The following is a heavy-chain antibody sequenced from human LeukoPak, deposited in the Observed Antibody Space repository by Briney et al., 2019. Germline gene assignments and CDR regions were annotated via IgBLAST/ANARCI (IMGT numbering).Heavy chain of an antibody. V-gene: IGHV3-33*08. CDR2: IWYDGSIK. Sequence: GGSLRLSCAASGLTFNNYWMHWVRQAPGKGLEWVAVIWYDGSIKYYVDSVKGRFTISRDNSKKTLYLQMSNLRAEDTAVYYCASDLGTRYFDYWGQGILVTVSS. D-gene: IGHD3-16*01. CDR1: GLTFNNYW. CDR3: ASDLGTRYFDY. J-gene: IGHJ4*02.